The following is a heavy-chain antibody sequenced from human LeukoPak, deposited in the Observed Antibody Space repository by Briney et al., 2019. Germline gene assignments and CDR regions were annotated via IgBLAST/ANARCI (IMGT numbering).Heavy chain of an antibody. CDR3: ARQVGVYYMDV. CDR1: GYSISSGYY. J-gene: IGHJ6*03. Sequence: SSETLSLTCAVSGYSISSGYYWGWIRQPPGKGLEWIGSMYHSGSTYYNPSLKSRVTISVDTSKNQFPLKLSSVTAADTAVYYCARQVGVYYMDVWGTGTTVTVSS. D-gene: IGHD3-22*01. CDR2: MYHSGST. V-gene: IGHV4-38-2*01.